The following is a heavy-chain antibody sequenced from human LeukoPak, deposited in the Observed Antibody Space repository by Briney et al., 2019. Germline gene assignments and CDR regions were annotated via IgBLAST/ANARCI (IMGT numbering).Heavy chain of an antibody. CDR2: IYSGGTT. CDR3: ASPNPIGDLSWLDY. CDR1: GFTFSSYG. J-gene: IGHJ4*02. D-gene: IGHD3-10*01. Sequence: GRSLRLSCAASGFTFSSYGMHWVRQLPGKGLEWVSVIYSGGTTYYADSVKGRFTISRDNSKNTLYLQMNSLRVEDTAVYYCASPNPIGDLSWLDYWGQGALVTVSS. V-gene: IGHV3-NL1*01.